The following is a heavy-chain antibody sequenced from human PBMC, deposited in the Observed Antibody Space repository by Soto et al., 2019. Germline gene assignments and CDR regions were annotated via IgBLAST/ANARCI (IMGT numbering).Heavy chain of an antibody. V-gene: IGHV3-23*01. D-gene: IGHD1-26*01. J-gene: IGHJ4*02. CDR3: AKAWGIDY. Sequence: EVQLLESGGGLVEPGGSRRLSCAASGFTFSSYTMSWVRQAPGKGLEWVSTISGSGSSTYSADSVKGRFTISRDNSKNTLDLQMNSVRVEETAIYYCAKAWGIDYWGQGTLVTVSS. CDR1: GFTFSSYT. CDR2: ISGSGSST.